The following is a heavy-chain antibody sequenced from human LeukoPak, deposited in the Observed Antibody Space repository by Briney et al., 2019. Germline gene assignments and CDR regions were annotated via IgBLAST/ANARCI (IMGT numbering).Heavy chain of an antibody. Sequence: PGGSLRLYCAASGFTFSSYAMSWVRQAPGKGLEWVSAISGSGGSTYYADSVKGRFTISRDNSKNTLYLQMNSLRAEDTAVYYCAKAGGGYCSSTSCERHPFDYWGQGTLVTVSS. CDR1: GFTFSSYA. D-gene: IGHD2-2*01. J-gene: IGHJ4*02. CDR3: AKAGGGYCSSTSCERHPFDY. V-gene: IGHV3-23*01. CDR2: ISGSGGST.